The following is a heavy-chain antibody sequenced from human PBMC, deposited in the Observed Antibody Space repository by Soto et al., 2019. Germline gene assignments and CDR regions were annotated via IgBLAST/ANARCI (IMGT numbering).Heavy chain of an antibody. J-gene: IGHJ4*02. CDR2: INRDSTVI. D-gene: IGHD3-16*01. CDR1: GFTFDDYA. V-gene: IGHV3-48*01. CDR3: LNGDYY. Sequence: GGSLRLSCAASGFTFDDYAMHWVRQSPGKGLEWVSSINRDSTVIYYADSVKGRFTISRDNARNSLSLQMNSLRAEDTAVYYCLNGDYYVGPGTLVTVSS.